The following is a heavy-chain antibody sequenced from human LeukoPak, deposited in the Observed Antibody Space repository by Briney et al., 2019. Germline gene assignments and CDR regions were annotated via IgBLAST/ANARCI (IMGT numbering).Heavy chain of an antibody. J-gene: IGHJ4*02. CDR3: AKDPFRRYSSSSGLFYY. V-gene: IGHV3-30*18. Sequence: GGSLRLSCAASGFTFSSYGTHWVRQAPGKGLEWVAVISYDGSNKYYADSVKGRFTISRDNSKNTLYLQMNSLRAEDTAVYYCAKDPFRRYSSSSGLFYYWGQGTLVTVSS. D-gene: IGHD6-6*01. CDR1: GFTFSSYG. CDR2: ISYDGSNK.